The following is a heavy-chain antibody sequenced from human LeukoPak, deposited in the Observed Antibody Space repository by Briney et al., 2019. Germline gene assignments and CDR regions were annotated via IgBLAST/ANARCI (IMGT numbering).Heavy chain of an antibody. CDR3: AREYGDGYNWGGFDY. Sequence: GGSLRLSCAASGFTFSSYSMNWVRQAPGKGPEWVSSISSSSSYIYYADSVKGRFTISRDNAKNSLYLQMNSLRAEDTAVYYCAREYGDGYNWGGFDYWGQGTLVTVSS. D-gene: IGHD5-24*01. CDR1: GFTFSSYS. V-gene: IGHV3-21*01. J-gene: IGHJ4*02. CDR2: ISSSSSYI.